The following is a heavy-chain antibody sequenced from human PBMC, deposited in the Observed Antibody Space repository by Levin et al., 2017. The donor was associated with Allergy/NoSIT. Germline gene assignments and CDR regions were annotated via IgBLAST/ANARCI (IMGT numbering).Heavy chain of an antibody. V-gene: IGHV3-23*01. J-gene: IGHJ4*02. CDR1: GFTFSSYA. D-gene: IGHD6-13*01. Sequence: PGESLKISCAASGFTFSSYAMSWVRQAPGKGLEWVSAISGSGGSTYYADSVKGRFTISRDNSKNTLYLQMNSLRAEDTAVYYCAKEVAAAGMFWPFDYWGQGTLVTVSS. CDR2: ISGSGGST. CDR3: AKEVAAAGMFWPFDY.